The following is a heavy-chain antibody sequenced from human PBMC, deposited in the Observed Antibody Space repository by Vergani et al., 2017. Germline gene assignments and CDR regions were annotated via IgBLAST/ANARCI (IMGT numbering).Heavy chain of an antibody. D-gene: IGHD2-2*01. CDR3: AGTAARSYYYYCYGMDV. CDR1: GGTFSSYA. J-gene: IGHJ6*02. CDR2: IIPIFGTA. V-gene: IGHV1-69*12. Sequence: QVQLVQSGAEVKKPGSSVKVSCKASGGTFSSYAISWVRQAPGQGLEWMGGIIPIFGTANYAQKFQGRVTTTADESTSTAYMELSSLRSEDTAVYYCAGTAARSYYYYCYGMDVWGQGTTVTVSS.